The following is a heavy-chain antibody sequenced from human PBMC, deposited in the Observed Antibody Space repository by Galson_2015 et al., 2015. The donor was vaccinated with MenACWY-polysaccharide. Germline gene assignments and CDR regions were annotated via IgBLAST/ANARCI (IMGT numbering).Heavy chain of an antibody. D-gene: IGHD2-2*01. CDR1: GGSLSSGDSY. Sequence: SLTCTVSGGSLSSGDSYWSWIRQSPGKGLEWIGYIYYSGRTNYSPSLKSRATVSLDTSKNQFSLKLSFVTAADTAVYYCASLPLGNCGSVSCYGYFHHWGQGTLVTVSS. CDR2: IYYSGRT. J-gene: IGHJ1*01. V-gene: IGHV4-30-4*01. CDR3: ASLPLGNCGSVSCYGYFHH.